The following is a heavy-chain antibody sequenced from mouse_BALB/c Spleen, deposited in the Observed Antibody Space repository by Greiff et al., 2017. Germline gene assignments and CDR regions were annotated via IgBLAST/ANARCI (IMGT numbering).Heavy chain of an antibody. CDR3: ARRGPSYAMDY. CDR1: GYAFTNYL. Sequence: VQLQQSGAELVRPGTSVKVSCKASGYAFTNYLIEWVKQRPGQGLEWIGVINPGSGGTNYNEKFKDKATLTADKSSSTAYMQLSSLTSEDSAVYYCARRGPSYAMDYWGQGTSVTVSS. J-gene: IGHJ4*01. V-gene: IGHV1-54*01. D-gene: IGHD6-1*01. CDR2: INPGSGGT.